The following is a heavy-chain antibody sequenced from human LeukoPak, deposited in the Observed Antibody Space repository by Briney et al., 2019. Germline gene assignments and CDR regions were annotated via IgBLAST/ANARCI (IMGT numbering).Heavy chain of an antibody. D-gene: IGHD4-17*01. J-gene: IGHJ4*02. CDR1: GYTLTELS. Sequence: GASVKVSCKVSGYTLTELSMHWVRQAPGRGLEWMGGFDPEDGETIYAQKFQGRVTMTEDTSTDTAYMELSSLRSEDTAVYYCATVSHDYGGVFDYWGQGTLVTVSS. V-gene: IGHV1-24*01. CDR2: FDPEDGET. CDR3: ATVSHDYGGVFDY.